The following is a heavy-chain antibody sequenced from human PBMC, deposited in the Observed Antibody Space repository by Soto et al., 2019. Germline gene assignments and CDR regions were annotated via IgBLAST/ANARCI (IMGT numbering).Heavy chain of an antibody. J-gene: IGHJ4*02. CDR2: MYYSGST. CDR3: ARALYYYYNSGHINHFDS. V-gene: IGHV4-39*01. D-gene: IGHD3-22*01. CDR1: GVSIRSSTYY. Sequence: PSETLSLTCSVSGVSIRSSTYYWGWIRQPPGKGLEWIGNMYYSGSTYYSPSLESRVTISVDTSKNQFSLKLSSVTAADTAVYYCARALYYYYNSGHINHFDSWGQGTLVTVSS.